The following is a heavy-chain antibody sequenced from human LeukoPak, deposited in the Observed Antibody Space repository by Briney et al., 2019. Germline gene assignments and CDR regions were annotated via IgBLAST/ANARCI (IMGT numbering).Heavy chain of an antibody. V-gene: IGHV3-23*01. J-gene: IGHJ1*01. Sequence: GGSLRLSGVASGFTFSSYAMSWVRQAPGKGLEWVSSISGSGDSTYHADSVKGRFTISRDNSKSTLYLQMNSLRAEDTAVYYCARWEGQPHFQHWGQGTWSPSPQ. D-gene: IGHD1-26*01. CDR3: ARWEGQPHFQH. CDR1: GFTFSSYA. CDR2: ISGSGDST.